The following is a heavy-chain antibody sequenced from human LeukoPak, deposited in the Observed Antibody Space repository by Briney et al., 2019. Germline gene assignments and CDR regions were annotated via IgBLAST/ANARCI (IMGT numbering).Heavy chain of an antibody. CDR1: GYSLTSYA. Sequence: GPSVNVSCKASGYSLTSYALNWVRQAPGQGFEWMGWINTNTGNPPYAQGFTGRFVFSLDNSVSTTHLPISSLTAEDTAVYFCARGRGASSDAGSHGTTSSYPMDVWGKGTTVTVSS. CDR3: ARGRGASSDAGSHGTTSSYPMDV. D-gene: IGHD3-10*01. J-gene: IGHJ6*03. V-gene: IGHV7-4-1*02. CDR2: INTNTGNP.